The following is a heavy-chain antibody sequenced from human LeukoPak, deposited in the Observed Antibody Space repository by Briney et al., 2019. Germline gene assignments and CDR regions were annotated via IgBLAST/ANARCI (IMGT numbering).Heavy chain of an antibody. CDR1: GGTFSSYA. J-gene: IGHJ6*03. D-gene: IGHD4-17*01. Sequence: SVKVSCKASGGTFSSYAISWVRQAPGQGLEWMGGIIPIFGTANYAQKFQGRVTITTDESTSTAYMELSSLRSEDTAVYCCARILYGDYPSSYYYMDVWGKGTTVTVSS. V-gene: IGHV1-69*05. CDR2: IIPIFGTA. CDR3: ARILYGDYPSSYYYMDV.